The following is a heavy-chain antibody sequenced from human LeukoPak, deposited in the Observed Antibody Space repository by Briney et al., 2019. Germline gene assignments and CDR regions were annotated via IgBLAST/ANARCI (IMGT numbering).Heavy chain of an antibody. D-gene: IGHD3-22*01. Sequence: KPSETLSLTCTVSGGSISSSSYYWGWIRQPPGKGLEWIGSIYYSGSTNYNPSLKSRVTISVDTSKNQFSLKLSSVTAADTAVYYCAPYYYDSSGHSGFDPWGQGTLVTVSS. CDR3: APYYYDSSGHSGFDP. J-gene: IGHJ5*02. V-gene: IGHV4-39*07. CDR1: GGSISSSSYY. CDR2: IYYSGST.